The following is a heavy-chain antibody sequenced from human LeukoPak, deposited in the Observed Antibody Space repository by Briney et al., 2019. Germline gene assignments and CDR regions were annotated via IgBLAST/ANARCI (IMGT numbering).Heavy chain of an antibody. CDR2: ISYDGSNK. Sequence: GGSLRLSCAASGFTFSSYGMHWVRQAPGKGLEWVTVISYDGSNKYYTDSVKGRFTISRDNSKNTLYLQMNSLRAEDTAVYYCAKSSCSSTSCSRIDYWGQGTLVTVSS. D-gene: IGHD2-2*01. CDR1: GFTFSSYG. J-gene: IGHJ4*02. CDR3: AKSSCSSTSCSRIDY. V-gene: IGHV3-30*18.